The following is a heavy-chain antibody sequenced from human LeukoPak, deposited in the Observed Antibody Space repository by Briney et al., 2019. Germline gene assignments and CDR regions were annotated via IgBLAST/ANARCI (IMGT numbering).Heavy chain of an antibody. D-gene: IGHD3-10*01. Sequence: PSETLSLTCTVSGDSISSNQYYWGWIRQPPGKGLEWIGSVYYGGSAYYTPSLKGRVTLSVDTSANQFSLRLTSVTAADTAVYYCVRSGVWFEDSSRYQFYMDVWGEGTTVTVSS. CDR3: VRSGVWFEDSSRYQFYMDV. V-gene: IGHV4-39*01. CDR2: VYYGGSA. J-gene: IGHJ6*03. CDR1: GDSISSNQYY.